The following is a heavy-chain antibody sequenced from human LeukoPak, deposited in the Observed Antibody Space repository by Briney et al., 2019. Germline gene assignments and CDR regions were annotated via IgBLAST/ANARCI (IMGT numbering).Heavy chain of an antibody. V-gene: IGHV3-7*01. Sequence: SGGSLRLSCAASGFTFSSYWMSWVRQAQGKGLEWVANIKQDGSEKYYVDSVKGRFTISRDNTKNSLYLQMNSLRAEDTAVYYCAREIPDLWCQDVWGKGTTVTVSS. CDR1: GFTFSSYW. CDR3: AREIPDLWCQDV. CDR2: IKQDGSEK. J-gene: IGHJ6*04. D-gene: IGHD4/OR15-4a*01.